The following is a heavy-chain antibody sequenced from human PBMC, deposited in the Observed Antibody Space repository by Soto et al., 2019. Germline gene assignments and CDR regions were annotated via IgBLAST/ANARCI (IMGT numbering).Heavy chain of an antibody. CDR3: VRDGLDYYDTERLYFDN. V-gene: IGHV3-21*01. J-gene: IGHJ4*02. Sequence: EVQLVESGGGPVRPGGALKLSCAASGFNFITYSLSWVRQAPGKGLEWVASISSRAVYIDYTDSVKGRFTISRDNANNSLYLHMNSLRAEDTATYYCVRDGLDYYDTERLYFDNWGQGTLVTVSS. CDR1: GFNFITYS. CDR2: ISSRAVYI. D-gene: IGHD3-22*01.